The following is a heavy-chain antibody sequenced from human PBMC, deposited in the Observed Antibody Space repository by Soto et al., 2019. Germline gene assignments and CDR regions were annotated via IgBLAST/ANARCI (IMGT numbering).Heavy chain of an antibody. D-gene: IGHD3-3*01. CDR2: IRGFSPYT. CDR3: ARDREYDAHDYYDNAMDV. Sequence: EVQLVESGGGLVKPGGALRLSCISAGLTFRTYTMNWVRQAPGKGLEWAPGIRGFSPYTFYAESVRGRFTISRDNAKNSLFLQMDSLRAEDTAVYYCARDREYDAHDYYDNAMDVGGQGPTVTDSS. J-gene: IGHJ6*02. V-gene: IGHV3-21*01. CDR1: GLTFRTYT.